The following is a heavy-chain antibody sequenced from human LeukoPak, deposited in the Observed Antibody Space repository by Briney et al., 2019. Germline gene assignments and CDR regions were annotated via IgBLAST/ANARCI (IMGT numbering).Heavy chain of an antibody. CDR3: ARDRGYSVSDY. Sequence: ASVTVSCTASGYTFTSYGISWVRQAPGQGLERMGWISAYNGNTNYAQKLKGRVTMTTDTSTSTAYMELRSLRSDDTAVYYCARDRGYSVSDYWGQGTLVTVSS. D-gene: IGHD2-2*03. CDR2: ISAYNGNT. V-gene: IGHV1-18*01. CDR1: GYTFTSYG. J-gene: IGHJ4*02.